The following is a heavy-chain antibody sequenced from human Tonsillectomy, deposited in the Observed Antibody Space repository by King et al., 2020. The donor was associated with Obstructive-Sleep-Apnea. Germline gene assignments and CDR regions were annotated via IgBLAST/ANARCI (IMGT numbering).Heavy chain of an antibody. Sequence: QLQESGPGLVKSSENLSLTCTVSGGSISSYYWSWIRPSPGKGLEWIGYSYYSGSTNYNPSLESRVTIPMDTSKNQFSLKLSSVTAADTAVDYCARQGLKDDAFDIWGQGTMVTVSS. J-gene: IGHJ3*02. V-gene: IGHV4-59*01. D-gene: IGHD6-25*01. CDR3: ARQGLKDDAFDI. CDR1: GGSISSYY. CDR2: SYYSGST.